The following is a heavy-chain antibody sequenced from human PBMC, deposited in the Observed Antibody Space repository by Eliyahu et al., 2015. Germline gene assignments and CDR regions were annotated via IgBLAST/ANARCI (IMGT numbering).Heavy chain of an antibody. V-gene: IGHV3-66*01. D-gene: IGHD6-13*01. Sequence: EVQLVESGGGLVQPGGSLRLSCAASGFTVSSNYMSWVRQAPGKGLEWVSVIYSGGSTYYADSVKGRFTISRDNSKNTLYLQMNSLRAEDTAVYYCARAYSSSWYDYWGQGTLVTVSS. J-gene: IGHJ4*02. CDR2: IYSGGST. CDR1: GFTVSSNY. CDR3: ARAYSSSWYDY.